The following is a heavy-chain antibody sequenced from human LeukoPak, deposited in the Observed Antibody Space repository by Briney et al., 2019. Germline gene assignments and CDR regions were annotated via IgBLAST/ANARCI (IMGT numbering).Heavy chain of an antibody. J-gene: IGHJ6*02. D-gene: IGHD6-13*01. CDR2: IIPILGIA. Sequence: SVKVSCKASGGTFSSYAISWVRQAPGQELEWMGRIIPILGIANYAQKFQGRVTITADKSTSTAYMELSSLRSEDTAVYYCARDAEAADYYYGMDVWGQGTTVTVSS. CDR3: ARDAEAADYYYGMDV. CDR1: GGTFSSYA. V-gene: IGHV1-69*04.